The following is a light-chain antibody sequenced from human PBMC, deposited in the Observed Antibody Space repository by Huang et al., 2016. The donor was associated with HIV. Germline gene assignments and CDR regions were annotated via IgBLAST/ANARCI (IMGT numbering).Light chain of an antibody. J-gene: IGKJ1*01. Sequence: EIVLTQSPGTLSLSPGERATPSCRASQSVNSGYLAWYQQKPGQAPRLLIYGASSRATGIPGRFSGSGSGTDFTLTISRLQPEDFAVYFCQQYGSSPGTFGQGTKVEMK. CDR3: QQYGSSPGT. CDR2: GAS. CDR1: QSVNSGY. V-gene: IGKV3-20*01.